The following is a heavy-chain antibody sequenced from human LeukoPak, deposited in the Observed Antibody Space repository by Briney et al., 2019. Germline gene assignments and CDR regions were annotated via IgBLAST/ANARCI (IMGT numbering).Heavy chain of an antibody. J-gene: IGHJ4*02. Sequence: ASVRVSCKVSGYTLTELSMHWVRQAPGKGLEWMGGFDPEDGETIYAQKFQGRVTMTEDTSTDTAYMELSSLRSDDTAVYYCARDLYSSTTPYYFDYWGQGTLVTVSS. CDR3: ARDLYSSTTPYYFDY. V-gene: IGHV1-24*01. D-gene: IGHD6-13*01. CDR1: GYTLTELS. CDR2: FDPEDGET.